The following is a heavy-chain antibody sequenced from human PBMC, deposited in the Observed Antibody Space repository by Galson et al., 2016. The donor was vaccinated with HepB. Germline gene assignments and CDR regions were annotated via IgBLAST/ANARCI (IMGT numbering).Heavy chain of an antibody. D-gene: IGHD1-14*01. CDR3: ARSPDNRGWFDP. CDR2: IIPLFVKA. Sequence: GGTFSSYAISWVRQAPGQGLEWVGGIIPLFVKANYAQKFQGRVTITADESTRTVYMEVSSLRSEDTAVYYCARSPDNRGWFDPWGQGTLVTVSS. CDR1: GGTFSSYA. V-gene: IGHV1-69*01. J-gene: IGHJ5*02.